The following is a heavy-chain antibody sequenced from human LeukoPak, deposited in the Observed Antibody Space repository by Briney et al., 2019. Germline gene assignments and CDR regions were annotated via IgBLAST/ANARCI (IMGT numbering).Heavy chain of an antibody. J-gene: IGHJ5*02. CDR3: AREIRFLESNWFDP. CDR1: GFTFSSYA. Sequence: PGGSLRLSCAASGFTFSSYAMHWVRQAPGKGLEWVAVISYDGSNKYYADSVKGRFTISRDNSKNTLYLQMNSLRAEDTAVYYCAREIRFLESNWFDPWGQGTLVTVSS. D-gene: IGHD3-3*01. CDR2: ISYDGSNK. V-gene: IGHV3-30-3*01.